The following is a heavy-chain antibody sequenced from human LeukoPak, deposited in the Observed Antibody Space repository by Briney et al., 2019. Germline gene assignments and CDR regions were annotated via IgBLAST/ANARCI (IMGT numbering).Heavy chain of an antibody. Sequence: SETLSLTCTVAGGSISSSSYYWGWIRQPPGTGLEWIGSIYYSGSTYYNPSLKSRVTISVDTSKNQFSLKLSSVTAADTAVYYCTYGDYFYYFDYWGQGTLVTVSS. J-gene: IGHJ4*02. D-gene: IGHD4-17*01. CDR2: IYYSGST. CDR3: TYGDYFYYFDY. CDR1: GGSISSSSYY. V-gene: IGHV4-39*07.